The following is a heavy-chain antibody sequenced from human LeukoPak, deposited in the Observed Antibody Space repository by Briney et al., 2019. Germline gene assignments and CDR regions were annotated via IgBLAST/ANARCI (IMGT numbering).Heavy chain of an antibody. D-gene: IGHD2-21*02. CDR2: ISGDGGST. Sequence: GGSLRLSCAASGFTFDDYAMHWVRQAPGKGLEWVFLISGDGGSTYYADSVKGRFTISRDNSKNSLYLQMNSLRTEDTALYYCAKDLNEKAYCGGDCSEDWGQGTLVTVSS. CDR3: AKDLNEKAYCGGDCSED. J-gene: IGHJ4*02. V-gene: IGHV3-43*02. CDR1: GFTFDDYA.